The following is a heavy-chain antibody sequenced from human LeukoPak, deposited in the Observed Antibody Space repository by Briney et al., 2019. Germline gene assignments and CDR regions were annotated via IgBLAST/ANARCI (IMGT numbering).Heavy chain of an antibody. V-gene: IGHV3-21*01. CDR1: GFTFSAYT. CDR2: ITSSSSYK. D-gene: IGHD3-10*02. Sequence: GGSLRLSCAASGFTFSAYTMNWVRQAPGKGLEWVSSITSSSSYKYYADSVKGRFTTSRDNAKNSLYLQMNSLRAEDTAVYYCAELGITMIGGVWGKGTTVTISS. J-gene: IGHJ6*04. CDR3: AELGITMIGGV.